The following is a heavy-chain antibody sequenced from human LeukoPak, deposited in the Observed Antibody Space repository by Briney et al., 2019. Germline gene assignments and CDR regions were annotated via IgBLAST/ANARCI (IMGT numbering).Heavy chain of an antibody. Sequence: PGGSLRLSCAASGFTFSSYWMHWVRQAPGKGLVWVSRSNNDGSRISYADSVKDRFTISRDNAKNTLYLQMNSLRVEDTAVYYCARDPGGAFVIWGQGTMVTVSS. CDR3: ARDPGGAFVI. J-gene: IGHJ3*02. V-gene: IGHV3-74*01. CDR2: SNNDGSRI. CDR1: GFTFSSYW.